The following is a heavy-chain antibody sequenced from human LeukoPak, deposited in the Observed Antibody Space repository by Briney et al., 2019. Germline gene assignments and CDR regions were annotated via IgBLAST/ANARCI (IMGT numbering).Heavy chain of an antibody. D-gene: IGHD3-16*02. V-gene: IGHV4-34*01. CDR3: ARVYDYVWGSYRYYFDY. J-gene: IGHJ4*02. CDR1: GGSFSGYY. Sequence: PSETLSLTCAVYGGSFSGYYWSLIRQPPGKGLEWIGEINHSGSTNYNPSLKSRVTISVDTSKNQFSLKLSSVTAADTAVYYCARVYDYVWGSYRYYFDYWGQGTLVTVSS. CDR2: INHSGST.